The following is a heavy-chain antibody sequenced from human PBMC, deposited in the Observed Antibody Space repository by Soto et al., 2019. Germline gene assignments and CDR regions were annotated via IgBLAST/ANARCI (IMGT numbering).Heavy chain of an antibody. V-gene: IGHV3-23*01. D-gene: IGHD3-3*01. CDR3: NDFRREWSSPRDV. J-gene: IGHJ6*04. Sequence: PGGSLRLSCAASGFTFSSYGMSWVRQAPGKGLEWVSAISGSGGSTYYADSVKGRFTISRDNSKNTLYLQMNSLRAEDTAVYYCNDFRREWSSPRDVWGKGTTVTVSS. CDR1: GFTFSSYG. CDR2: ISGSGGST.